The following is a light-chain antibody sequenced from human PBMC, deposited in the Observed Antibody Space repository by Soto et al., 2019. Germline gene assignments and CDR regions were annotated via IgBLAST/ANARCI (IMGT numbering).Light chain of an antibody. CDR2: DVS. CDR1: SSDVGGYNY. Sequence: ISCTGTSSDVGGYNYVSWYQQHPGKAPKLMIYDVSNRPSGGSNRFSGSKSGNTASLTISGLQAEDEADYYCSSYTSSSIPYVFGTGTKVTVL. V-gene: IGLV2-14*04. J-gene: IGLJ1*01. CDR3: SSYTSSSIPYV.